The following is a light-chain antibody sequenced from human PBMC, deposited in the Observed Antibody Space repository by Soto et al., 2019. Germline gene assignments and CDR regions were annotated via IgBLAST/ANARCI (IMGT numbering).Light chain of an antibody. V-gene: IGLV2-23*02. CDR2: EVS. J-gene: IGLJ1*01. CDR1: SSDVGSYNL. Sequence: QSALTQPACVSGAPGQSITISCTGTSSDVGSYNLVSWYQQHPGKAPKLMIYEVSKRPSGGCNRFSGSKSGNTASLTISGLEAEDEADYYCCLYVGSSTYVFGTWTKVTVL. CDR3: CLYVGSSTYV.